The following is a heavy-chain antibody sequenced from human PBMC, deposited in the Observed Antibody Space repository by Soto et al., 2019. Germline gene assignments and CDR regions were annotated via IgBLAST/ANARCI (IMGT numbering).Heavy chain of an antibody. D-gene: IGHD2-21*01. J-gene: IGHJ6*02. Sequence: PGGSLRLSCAASGFTFSSYGMHWVRQAPGKGLEWVAVISYDGSNKYYADSVEGRFTISRDNSKNTLHLQMNSLRAEDTAVYYCAKDLSRISYGMDVWGQGTTVTVSS. V-gene: IGHV3-30*18. CDR3: AKDLSRISYGMDV. CDR1: GFTFSSYG. CDR2: ISYDGSNK.